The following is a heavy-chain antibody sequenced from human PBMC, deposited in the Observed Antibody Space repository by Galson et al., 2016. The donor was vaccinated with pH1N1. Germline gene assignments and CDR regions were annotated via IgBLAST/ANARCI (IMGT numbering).Heavy chain of an antibody. Sequence: SLRLSCAAFEFTLQTYPMSWVRRVPGKGLEWVANINQDGTEKNYADSVKGRFIISRDVAKNSLYLQMSRLTAEDTATYFCSRDGDARGDSRPWGDYWGQGSLVIVSS. CDR2: INQDGTEK. V-gene: IGHV3-7*03. J-gene: IGHJ4*02. CDR3: SRDGDARGDSRPWGDY. D-gene: IGHD4-17*01. CDR1: EFTLQTYP.